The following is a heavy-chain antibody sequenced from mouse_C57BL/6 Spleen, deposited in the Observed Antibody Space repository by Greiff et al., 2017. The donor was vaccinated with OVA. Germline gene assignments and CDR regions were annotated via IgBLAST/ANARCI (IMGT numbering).Heavy chain of an antibody. V-gene: IGHV1-55*01. D-gene: IGHD3-2*02. CDR3: ARGQLRLRDYFDY. Sequence: QVQLQQPGAELVKPEASVKMSCKASGYTFTSYWITWVKQRPGQGLEWIGDIYPGSGSTNYNEKFKSKATLTVDTSSSTAYMQLSSLTSEDSAVYYCARGQLRLRDYFDYWGQGTTLTVSS. J-gene: IGHJ2*01. CDR2: IYPGSGST. CDR1: GYTFTSYW.